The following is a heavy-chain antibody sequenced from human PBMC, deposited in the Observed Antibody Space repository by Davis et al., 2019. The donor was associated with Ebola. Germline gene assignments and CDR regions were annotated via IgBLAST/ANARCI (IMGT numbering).Heavy chain of an antibody. CDR1: GGSISSYY. CDR2: IYYSGST. CDR3: ARHSSWRDYYYYYGMDV. Sequence: MPSETLSLTCTVSGGSISSYYWSWIRQPPGKGLEWIGYIYYSGSTNYNPSLKSRVTISVDTSKNQFSLKLSSVAAADTAVYYCARHSSWRDYYYYYGMDVWGQGTTVTVSS. J-gene: IGHJ6*02. V-gene: IGHV4-59*12. D-gene: IGHD6-13*01.